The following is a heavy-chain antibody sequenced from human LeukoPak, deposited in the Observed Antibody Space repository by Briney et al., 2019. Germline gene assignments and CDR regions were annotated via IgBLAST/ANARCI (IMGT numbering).Heavy chain of an antibody. CDR2: INNDGSST. D-gene: IGHD5-12*01. CDR3: ARDTRYSGNDPG. Sequence: PGGSLRLSCEVSGFSISGHWMHWVRQAPGKGLVWVSRINNDGSSTNYADSVKGRFTISRDNAKNTLYLQMNSLRVEDTAMYYCARDTRYSGNDPGWGQGTLVTVSS. J-gene: IGHJ4*02. V-gene: IGHV3-74*01. CDR1: GFSISGHW.